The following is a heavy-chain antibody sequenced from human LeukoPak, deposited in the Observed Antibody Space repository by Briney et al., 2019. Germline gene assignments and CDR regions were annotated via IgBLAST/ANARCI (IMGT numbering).Heavy chain of an antibody. Sequence: PGGSLRLSCATYGFTVSSYAMSRDRQAPGKGLEWVSGIGASGGSTYYADSVKGRFTISRDNSKNTLYLQMNSLRTEDTAVYYCAASEVYDILTCPDYWGQGTLVTVSS. J-gene: IGHJ4*02. V-gene: IGHV3-23*01. D-gene: IGHD3-9*01. CDR1: GFTVSSYA. CDR3: AASEVYDILTCPDY. CDR2: IGASGGST.